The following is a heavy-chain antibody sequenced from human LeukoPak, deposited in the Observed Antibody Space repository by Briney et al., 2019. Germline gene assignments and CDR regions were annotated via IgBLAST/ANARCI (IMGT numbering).Heavy chain of an antibody. D-gene: IGHD6-13*01. J-gene: IGHJ4*02. V-gene: IGHV4-59*01. CDR2: IYYSGTT. CDR1: GGSISSFY. Sequence: SETPSLTCTVSGGSISSFYWSWIRQPPGKGLEWIGYIYYSGTTNYNPSLKSRVTISVDTSKNQFSLKLSSVTAADTAVYYCARGVYIAAAQYGYWGQGTLVTVSS. CDR3: ARGVYIAAAQYGY.